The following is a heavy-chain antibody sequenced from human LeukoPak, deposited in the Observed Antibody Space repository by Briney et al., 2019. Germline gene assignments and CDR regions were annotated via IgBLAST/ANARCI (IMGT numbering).Heavy chain of an antibody. CDR3: AKSLAVAGNYYGMDV. CDR2: FDPEDGEA. J-gene: IGHJ6*02. V-gene: IGHV1-24*01. CDR1: GYTLTELS. D-gene: IGHD6-19*01. Sequence: GASVKVSCKVSGYTLTELSMHWVRQAPGKGLEWMGGFDPEDGEAIYAQKFRGRVTMTEDTSTDTAYMELSSLRSEDTAVYYCAKSLAVAGNYYGMDVWGQGTTVTVSS.